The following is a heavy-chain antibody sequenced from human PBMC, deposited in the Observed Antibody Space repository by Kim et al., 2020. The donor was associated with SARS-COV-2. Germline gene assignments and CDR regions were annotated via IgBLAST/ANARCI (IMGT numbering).Heavy chain of an antibody. J-gene: IGHJ4*02. Sequence: GGSLRLSCAASGFTFSNYWMIWVRQAPGKGLEWVANIKQDGSEKYYVDSVKGRFTISRDNAKDSLYLQMDSLRLEDTAVYYCARDVRYFDYWGQGTLVTVSS. CDR3: ARDVRYFDY. D-gene: IGHD3-9*01. V-gene: IGHV3-7*03. CDR2: IKQDGSEK. CDR1: GFTFSNYW.